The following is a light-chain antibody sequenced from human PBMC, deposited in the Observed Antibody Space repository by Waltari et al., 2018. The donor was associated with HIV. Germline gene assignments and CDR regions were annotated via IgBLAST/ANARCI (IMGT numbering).Light chain of an antibody. Sequence: IVLTQSPGTLSLSPGERATLSCRASQSVASTYLAWYQQKPGQAPRLLIYGASSRATGIPDRFSGSGSGTDFTLTISRLEPEDFAVYYCQQYGNSPPAVTFGPGTKVDIK. J-gene: IGKJ3*01. CDR3: QQYGNSPPAVT. CDR2: GAS. V-gene: IGKV3-20*01. CDR1: QSVASTY.